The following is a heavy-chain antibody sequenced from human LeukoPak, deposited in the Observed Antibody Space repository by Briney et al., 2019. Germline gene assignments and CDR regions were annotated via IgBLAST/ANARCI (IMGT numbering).Heavy chain of an antibody. CDR2: ISASGFTT. V-gene: IGHV3-23*01. CDR1: GFTSSSYA. J-gene: IGHJ4*02. Sequence: GGSLRLSCAASGFTSSSYAMSWVRRAPEKGLEWVSTISASGFTTYYADSVKGRFTISRDNSKNTLFLQMHSLRADGTAVYYCARYCSGGGCYSGFDFWGQGTLVTVSS. D-gene: IGHD2-15*01. CDR3: ARYCSGGGCYSGFDF.